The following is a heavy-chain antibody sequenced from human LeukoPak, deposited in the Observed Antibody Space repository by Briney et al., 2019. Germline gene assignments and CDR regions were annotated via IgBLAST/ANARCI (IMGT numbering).Heavy chain of an antibody. CDR1: GSTFSSYG. V-gene: IGHV3-30*02. CDR2: IRYDGSNK. Sequence: GGSLRLSCAASGSTFSSYGMHWVRQGPGKGLEWVAFIRYDGSNKYYADSVKGRFTISRDNSKNTLYLQMNSLRAEDTAVYYCATRTPITIFGVVIPDLGYWGQGTLVTVSS. D-gene: IGHD3-3*01. J-gene: IGHJ4*02. CDR3: ATRTPITIFGVVIPDLGY.